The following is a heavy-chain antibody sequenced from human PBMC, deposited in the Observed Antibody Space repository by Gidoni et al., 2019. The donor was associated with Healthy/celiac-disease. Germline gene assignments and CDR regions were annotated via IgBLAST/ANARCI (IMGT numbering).Heavy chain of an antibody. D-gene: IGHD3-22*01. CDR2: IYCGGST. J-gene: IGHJ4*02. Sequence: EVQLVESGGGLVQPGGSLRLSCAAAGFTVSSNYSSWVRQAPGKGLEWVSVIYCGGSTYYADSVKGRFTISRHNSKNTLYLQMNSLRAEYTAVYYCARGYYYDSSCYFGGVYWGQGTLVTVSS. V-gene: IGHV3-53*04. CDR3: ARGYYYDSSCYFGGVY. CDR1: GFTVSSNY.